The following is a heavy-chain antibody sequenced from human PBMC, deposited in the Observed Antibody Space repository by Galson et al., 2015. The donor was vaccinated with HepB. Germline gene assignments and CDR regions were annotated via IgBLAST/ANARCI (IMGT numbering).Heavy chain of an antibody. J-gene: IGHJ4*02. CDR3: AKSYCGGGTCTFDY. Sequence: SLRLSCAASELTFSSYAMSWVRQAPGKGLEWVSGIRDSGGSICYAESVKGRFTISRDNFQNTLYLQMNSLRAEDTAVYYCAKSYCGGGTCTFDYWGQGTLVTVSS. V-gene: IGHV3-23*01. CDR2: IRDSGGSI. D-gene: IGHD2-15*01. CDR1: ELTFSSYA.